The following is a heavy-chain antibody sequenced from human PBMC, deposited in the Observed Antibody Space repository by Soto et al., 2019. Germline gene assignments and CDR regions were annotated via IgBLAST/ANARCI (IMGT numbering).Heavy chain of an antibody. CDR3: ARGEGFWSGYYGVPNYYFDY. J-gene: IGHJ4*02. D-gene: IGHD3-3*01. V-gene: IGHV3-48*01. CDR2: ISSSSSTI. Sequence: GGSLRLSCAASGFTFISYIMNWVRQAPGKGLELVSYISSSSSTIYYADSVKGRFTISRDNAKNSLYLQMNSLRAEDTAVYYCARGEGFWSGYYGVPNYYFDYWGQGTLVTVSS. CDR1: GFTFISYI.